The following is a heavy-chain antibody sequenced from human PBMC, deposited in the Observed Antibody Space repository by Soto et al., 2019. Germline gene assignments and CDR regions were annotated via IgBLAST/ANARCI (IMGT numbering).Heavy chain of an antibody. D-gene: IGHD3-9*01. CDR1: GFSFSSYG. J-gene: IGHJ6*03. V-gene: IGHV3-33*01. Sequence: HPGGSLRLSCAASGFSFSSYGMHWVRQAPGKGLEWVAVIWYDGSNKYYADSVKGRFTISRDNSKNTLYLQMNSLRAEDTAVYYCARESVLTGQGAHYMDVWGKGTTVTVSS. CDR3: ARESVLTGQGAHYMDV. CDR2: IWYDGSNK.